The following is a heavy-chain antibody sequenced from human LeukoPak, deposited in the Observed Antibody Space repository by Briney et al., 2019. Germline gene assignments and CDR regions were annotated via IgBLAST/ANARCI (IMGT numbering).Heavy chain of an antibody. J-gene: IGHJ4*02. Sequence: ASVKVSCKASGYTFTSYAMHWVRQAPGQGLEWMGWISAYNGNTNYAQKLQGRVTMTTDTSTSTAYMELRSLRSDDTAVYYCARVWKAQFDYWGQGTLVTVSS. CDR2: ISAYNGNT. CDR1: GYTFTSYA. V-gene: IGHV1-18*01. D-gene: IGHD1-1*01. CDR3: ARVWKAQFDY.